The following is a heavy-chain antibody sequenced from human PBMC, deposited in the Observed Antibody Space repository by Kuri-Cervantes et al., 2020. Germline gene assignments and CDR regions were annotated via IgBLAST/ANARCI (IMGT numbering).Heavy chain of an antibody. Sequence: GESLKISCAASGFTFSDAWMTWVRQAPGKGLEWVSYISSSGSTIYYADSVKGRFTISRDNSKNTLYLQMNSLRAEDTAVYYCAKDSDSSGYRGVWGYFDYWGQGTLVTVSS. CDR2: ISSSGSTI. CDR3: AKDSDSSGYRGVWGYFDY. D-gene: IGHD3-22*01. CDR1: GFTFSDAW. V-gene: IGHV3-11*04. J-gene: IGHJ4*02.